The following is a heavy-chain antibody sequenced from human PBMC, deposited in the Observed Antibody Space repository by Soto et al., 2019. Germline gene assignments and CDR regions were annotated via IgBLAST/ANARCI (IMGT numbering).Heavy chain of an antibody. Sequence: GGSLRLSCAASKFSFSSYWMHWVRQVPGKGPAWVSRINHDGSKTEYADSVKGRFTISRDNTKNALYLQMNSLRVEDTAMYYCVREPWGFSGTWYDYWGQGTLVTVSS. D-gene: IGHD6-13*01. CDR2: INHDGSKT. V-gene: IGHV3-74*01. CDR3: VREPWGFSGTWYDY. CDR1: KFSFSSYW. J-gene: IGHJ4*02.